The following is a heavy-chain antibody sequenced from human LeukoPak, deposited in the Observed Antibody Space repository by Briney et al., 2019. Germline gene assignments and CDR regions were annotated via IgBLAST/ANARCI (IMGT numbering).Heavy chain of an antibody. CDR3: TTGSAYYYDSSGYYPFDY. J-gene: IGHJ4*02. D-gene: IGHD3-22*01. Sequence: GGSLRLSCAASGFTFSNAWMSWVRQAPGKGLEWVGRIKSKTDGGTTDYAAPVKGRFTISRDDSKNTLYLQMNSLKTEDTAVYYCTTGSAYYYDSSGYYPFDYWGQGTLVTVSS. CDR2: IKSKTDGGTT. CDR1: GFTFSNAW. V-gene: IGHV3-15*01.